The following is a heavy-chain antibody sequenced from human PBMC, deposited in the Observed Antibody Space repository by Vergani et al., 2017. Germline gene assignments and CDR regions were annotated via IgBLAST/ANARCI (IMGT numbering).Heavy chain of an antibody. CDR2: ISFDGTNE. V-gene: IGHV3-30-3*01. CDR3: VRDRGLXAGGRFYTEAWDY. CDR1: GFALNRHA. Sequence: QVQLVESGGGVVQPGTSLRLSCVVSGFALNRHAMYWVRQAPGKGLEWVVGISFDGTNEYYPDLVKGRFTISRDIAKNTLYLQVRSLRLEDTGVYHCVRDRGLXAGGRFYTEAWDYWGQGTPVTVSS. J-gene: IGHJ4*02. D-gene: IGHD2-2*02.